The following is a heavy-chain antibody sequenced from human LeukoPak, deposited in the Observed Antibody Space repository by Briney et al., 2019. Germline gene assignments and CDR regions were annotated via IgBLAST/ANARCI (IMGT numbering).Heavy chain of an antibody. CDR1: GGSISSGGYY. J-gene: IGHJ3*02. D-gene: IGHD2-2*01. CDR3: ARDSTRGFDI. V-gene: IGHV4-31*03. CDR2: IYYSGST. Sequence: SETLSLTCTVSGGSISSGGYYWSWIRQHPGKGLEWIGYIYYSGSTYYNPSLKSRVTISVDTSKNQFSLKLSSVTAADTAVYYCARDSTRGFDIWGQGTMVTVSS.